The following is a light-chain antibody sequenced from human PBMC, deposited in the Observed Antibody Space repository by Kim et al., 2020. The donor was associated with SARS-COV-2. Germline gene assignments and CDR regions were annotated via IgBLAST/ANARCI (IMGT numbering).Light chain of an antibody. CDR2: AAS. V-gene: IGKV1-5*01. Sequence: ASVGDRVTIACRASQSISRWLAWYQQKPGKAPKLLIHAASNLESGVPSRFSGSGSGTECTLTISSLQPDDFATYYCQQYNSDLQVAFGGGTKVEI. CDR1: QSISRW. CDR3: QQYNSDLQVA. J-gene: IGKJ4*01.